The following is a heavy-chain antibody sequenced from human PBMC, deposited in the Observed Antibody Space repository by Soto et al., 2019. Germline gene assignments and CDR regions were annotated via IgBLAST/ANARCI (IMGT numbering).Heavy chain of an antibody. CDR1: GHTFSSYG. CDR2: ISAYNGNT. V-gene: IGHV1-18*01. Sequence: QVQLVQSGAEVVKPGASVRVSCKTSGHTFSSYGFTWVRQAPGQGLEWMGWISAYNGNTNYAQKFQGRVTVTTDTSTSTAYTELRSLRSDDTAVYYCSRALYCSGGSCYFDHWGQGTLVTVSS. J-gene: IGHJ4*02. CDR3: SRALYCSGGSCYFDH. D-gene: IGHD2-15*01.